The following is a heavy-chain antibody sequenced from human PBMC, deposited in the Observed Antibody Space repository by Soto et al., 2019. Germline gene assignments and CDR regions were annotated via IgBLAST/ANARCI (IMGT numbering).Heavy chain of an antibody. D-gene: IGHD2-21*01. V-gene: IGHV3-30*03. Sequence: ESGGGVVEPGRSLRLSCVASGFTINRFGMEWVRQAPGKGLEWVALISSDGRNEYYSDSVKGRFTISRDMSKNTVYLQMNSLRVEDTAVYYCASVADYWGHGTLVTVSS. CDR1: GFTINRFG. J-gene: IGHJ4*01. CDR3: ASVADY. CDR2: ISSDGRNE.